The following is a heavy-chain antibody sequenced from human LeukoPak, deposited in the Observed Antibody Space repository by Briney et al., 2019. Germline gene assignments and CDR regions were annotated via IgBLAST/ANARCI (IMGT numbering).Heavy chain of an antibody. D-gene: IGHD3-3*01. CDR1: GFTISSYD. CDR2: TSGSGGST. Sequence: GGSVRFSCAAYGFTISSYDMSWVRQAQGKGLELVSATSGSGGSTYYADSVKVPFTISRDNCTSTLYLQMNSLRSEDTAVYYRARNSGCWSGYSRGYYFDYWGKGTLVSVSS. J-gene: IGHJ4*02. V-gene: IGHV3-23*01. CDR3: ARNSGCWSGYSRGYYFDY.